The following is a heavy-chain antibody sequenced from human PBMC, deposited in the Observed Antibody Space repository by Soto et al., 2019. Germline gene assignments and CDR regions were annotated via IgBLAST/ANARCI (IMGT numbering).Heavy chain of an antibody. J-gene: IGHJ6*03. CDR3: ARETYYGSGTQSSYMDV. CDR1: GGSISSGGYY. Sequence: SETVSLSCTVSGGSISSGGYYWSWIRQHPGKGLEWIGYIYYSGSTYYNPSLKSRVAISVDTSKNKFSLKLSSVTAADTAVYYCARETYYGSGTQSSYMDVWGKGTTVTVSS. V-gene: IGHV4-31*03. D-gene: IGHD3-10*01. CDR2: IYYSGST.